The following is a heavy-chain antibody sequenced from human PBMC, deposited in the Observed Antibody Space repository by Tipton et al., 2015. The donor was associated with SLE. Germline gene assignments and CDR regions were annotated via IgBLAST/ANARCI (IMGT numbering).Heavy chain of an antibody. CDR3: ARENTGYDPPIDY. CDR2: ISFDGNHK. V-gene: IGHV3-30*03. J-gene: IGHJ4*02. Sequence: SLRLSCAASGYIFSGYGMHWVRQAPGKGLEWVAAISFDGNHKPYADSVKGRFTISRDDSRNTVYLQMNSLRPEDTAVYYCARENTGYDPPIDYWGQGTLVTVSS. D-gene: IGHD5-12*01. CDR1: GYIFSGYG.